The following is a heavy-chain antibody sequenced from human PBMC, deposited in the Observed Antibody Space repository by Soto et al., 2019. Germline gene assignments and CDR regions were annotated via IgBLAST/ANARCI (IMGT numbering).Heavy chain of an antibody. D-gene: IGHD7-27*01. CDR1: GFTFSSYA. Sequence: GGSLRLSCAASGFTFSSYAMSWVRQAPGKGLEWVSAISGSGGSTYYADSVKGRFTISRDNSKNTLYLQMNSLRAEDTAVYYCAKAGETGGYYYYYYMDVWGKGTTVTVSS. J-gene: IGHJ6*03. V-gene: IGHV3-23*01. CDR3: AKAGETGGYYYYYYMDV. CDR2: ISGSGGST.